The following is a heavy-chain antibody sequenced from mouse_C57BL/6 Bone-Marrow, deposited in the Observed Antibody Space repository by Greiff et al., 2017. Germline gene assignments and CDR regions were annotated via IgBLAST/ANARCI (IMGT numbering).Heavy chain of an antibody. Sequence: EVQRVESGGDLVKPGGSLKLSCAASGFTFSSYGMSWVRQTPDKRLEWVATISSGGSYTYYPDSVKGRFTMSRDNAKNTLYLQMSSLKSEDTAMYYCARLDSSGYFDYWGQGTTLTVSS. D-gene: IGHD3-2*02. CDR2: ISSGGSYT. CDR3: ARLDSSGYFDY. J-gene: IGHJ2*01. CDR1: GFTFSSYG. V-gene: IGHV5-6*01.